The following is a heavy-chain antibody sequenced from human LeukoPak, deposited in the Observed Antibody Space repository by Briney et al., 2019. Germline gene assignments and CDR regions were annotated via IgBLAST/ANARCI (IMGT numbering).Heavy chain of an antibody. CDR3: ARDRLDFGSSGYFWVY. V-gene: IGHV1-18*01. D-gene: IGHD3-22*01. Sequence: GASVKVSCKASGYTFTSYGISWVRQAPGQGLEWMGWISAYNGNTNYAQKLQGRVTMTTDTSTSTAYMELRSLRSDDTAVYYCARDRLDFGSSGYFWVYWGQGTLVTVSS. J-gene: IGHJ4*02. CDR2: ISAYNGNT. CDR1: GYTFTSYG.